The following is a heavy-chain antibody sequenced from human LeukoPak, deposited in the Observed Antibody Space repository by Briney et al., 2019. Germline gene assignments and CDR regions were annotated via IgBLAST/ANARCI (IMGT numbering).Heavy chain of an antibody. CDR1: GGSISSYY. D-gene: IGHD5-18*01. V-gene: IGHV4-59*01. CDR3: ARSGLWGYFDY. Sequence: KPSETLSLTCTVSGGSISSYYWSWIRQPPGKGLEWIGYIYYSGSTNYNPSLKSRVTISVDTSKNQFSLKLSSVTAADTDVYYCARSGLWGYFDYWGQGTLVTVSS. J-gene: IGHJ4*02. CDR2: IYYSGST.